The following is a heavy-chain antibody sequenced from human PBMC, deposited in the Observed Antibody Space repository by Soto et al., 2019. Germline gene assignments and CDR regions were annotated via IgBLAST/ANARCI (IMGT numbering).Heavy chain of an antibody. D-gene: IGHD4-4*01. CDR2: SYYSGST. J-gene: IGHJ6*02. Sequence: PSLSLSLTCTVSVGSLRSGDYYWTWIRHPPGKGLEWIGYSYYSGSTYYNPSLKSRVTISVDTSENQFSLKLSSVTAPDTAVYYCATGYSNYEGYYYGMDVCPQATTVTVTS. V-gene: IGHV4-30-4*01. CDR3: ATGYSNYEGYYYGMDV. CDR1: VGSLRSGDYY.